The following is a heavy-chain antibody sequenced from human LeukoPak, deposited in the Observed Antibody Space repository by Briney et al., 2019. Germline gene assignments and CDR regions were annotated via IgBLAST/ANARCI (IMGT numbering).Heavy chain of an antibody. Sequence: GGSLRLSCAASGFTFSSYDMHWVRQATGKGPEWVSAIGHGGDIYYTGSVKGRFTISRENAKNSLYLQMNSLRAGDTAVYYCARGNILTGYDYWGRGTLVTVSS. CDR1: GFTFSSYD. V-gene: IGHV3-13*04. J-gene: IGHJ4*02. D-gene: IGHD3-9*01. CDR3: ARGNILTGYDY. CDR2: IGHGGDI.